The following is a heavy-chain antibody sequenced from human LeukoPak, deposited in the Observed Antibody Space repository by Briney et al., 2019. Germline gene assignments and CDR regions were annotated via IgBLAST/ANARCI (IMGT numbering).Heavy chain of an antibody. J-gene: IGHJ1*01. D-gene: IGHD3-3*01. CDR3: ATGQTTPVLVDTLHF. V-gene: IGHV1-24*01. CDR2: FDPDNAER. Sequence: SVKVSCKVSESTVTEFSIHWVRQAPGKGLEWMGGFDPDNAERVFARKFQGRVTMTEDTSTNTAYMELTSLGSEDTAVYYCATGQTTPVLVDTLHFWGQGTRVTVSS. CDR1: ESTVTEFS.